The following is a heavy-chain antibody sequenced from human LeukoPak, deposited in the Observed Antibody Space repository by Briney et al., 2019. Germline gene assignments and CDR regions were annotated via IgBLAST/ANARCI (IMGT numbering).Heavy chain of an antibody. D-gene: IGHD3-22*01. J-gene: IGHJ4*02. Sequence: PSETLSLTCTVSGGSISSYYWSWIRQPPGKGLEWIGYIYTSGGTNYNPSLKSRVTISVDTSKNQFSLKLSSVTAADTAVYYCARWPGYYDSSDSFDYWGQGTLVTVSS. CDR3: ARWPGYYDSSDSFDY. V-gene: IGHV4-4*09. CDR1: GGSISSYY. CDR2: IYTSGGT.